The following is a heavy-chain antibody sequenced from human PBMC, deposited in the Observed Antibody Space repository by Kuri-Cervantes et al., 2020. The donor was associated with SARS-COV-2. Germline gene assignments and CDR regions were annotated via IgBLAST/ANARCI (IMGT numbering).Heavy chain of an antibody. D-gene: IGHD3-3*01. Sequence: GGSLRLSCAASGFTFSSYGMHWVRQAPGKGLEWVAVISYDGSNKYYADSVKGRFTISRDNSKNTLYLQMNSLRAEDTAVYYCARDGAFTIFGVVIIGDYWGQGTLVTVSS. V-gene: IGHV3-30*19. CDR2: ISYDGSNK. CDR3: ARDGAFTIFGVVIIGDY. CDR1: GFTFSSYG. J-gene: IGHJ4*02.